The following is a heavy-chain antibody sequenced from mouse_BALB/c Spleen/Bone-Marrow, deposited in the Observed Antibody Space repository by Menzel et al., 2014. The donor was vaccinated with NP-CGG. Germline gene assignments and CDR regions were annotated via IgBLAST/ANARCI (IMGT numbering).Heavy chain of an antibody. J-gene: IGHJ2*01. CDR2: IYPGDGDT. V-gene: IGHV1-82*01. CDR3: ARFSTVYYFDY. Sequence: VKLVESGPELVKPGASVKISCKASGYAFSSSWMNWVKQRPGQGLEWIGRIYPGDGDTNYNGKFKGKATLTADKSSSTAYMQLSSLTSVDSAVYFCARFSTVYYFDYWSQGTTLTVSS. D-gene: IGHD4-1*02. CDR1: GYAFSSSW.